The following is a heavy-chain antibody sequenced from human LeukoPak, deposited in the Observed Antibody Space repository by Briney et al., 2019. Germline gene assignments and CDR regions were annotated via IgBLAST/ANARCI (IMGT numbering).Heavy chain of an antibody. Sequence: GGSLRLSCAASGFTFSSYSMNWVRQAPGKGLEWVSSISSSSSYIYYADSVKGRFTISRDNSKNTLYLQMNSLRAEDTAVYYCASIYALLWFGEQFDYWGQGTLVTVSS. CDR1: GFTFSSYS. CDR2: ISSSSSYI. V-gene: IGHV3-21*01. J-gene: IGHJ4*02. CDR3: ASIYALLWFGEQFDY. D-gene: IGHD3-10*01.